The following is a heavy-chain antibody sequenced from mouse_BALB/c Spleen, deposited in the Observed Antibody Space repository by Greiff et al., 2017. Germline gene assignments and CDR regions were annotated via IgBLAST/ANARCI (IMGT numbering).Heavy chain of an antibody. CDR1: GFTFSSYG. V-gene: IGHV5-6*02. D-gene: IGHD2-1*01. CDR2: ISSGGSYT. J-gene: IGHJ4*01. Sequence: DVMLVESGGDLVKPGGSLKLSCAASGFTFSSYGMSWVRQTPDKRLEWVATISSGGSYTYYPDSVKGRFTISRDNAKNTLYLQMSSLKSEDTAMYYCARHEGGNYEGDAMDYWGQGTSVTVSS. CDR3: ARHEGGNYEGDAMDY.